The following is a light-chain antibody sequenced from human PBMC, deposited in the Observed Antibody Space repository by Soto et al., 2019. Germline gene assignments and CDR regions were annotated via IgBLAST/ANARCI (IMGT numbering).Light chain of an antibody. CDR1: ESFRGL. CDR2: DAY. CDR3: QQRHMWPIT. J-gene: IGKJ5*01. Sequence: EVVMTQSPATLSVSLGERATLSCRASESFRGLLAWYQQKPGQAPRLLIYDAYNRATGIPPRFSGSGSGTDFTLTISSLEPEDSAVYYCQQRHMWPITFGQGTRLEIK. V-gene: IGKV3-11*01.